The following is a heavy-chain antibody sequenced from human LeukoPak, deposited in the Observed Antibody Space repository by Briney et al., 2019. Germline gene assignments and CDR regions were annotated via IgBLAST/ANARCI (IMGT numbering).Heavy chain of an antibody. CDR3: AKGLTEWELLVDY. CDR1: GFTFDDYA. J-gene: IGHJ4*02. Sequence: QPGRSLRLSCAASGFTFDDYAMPWVRHAPGKGLEWVSGISWNSGSIGYADSVKGRFTISRDNAKNSLYLQMNSLRAEDTALYYCAKGLTEWELLVDYWGQGTLVTVSS. V-gene: IGHV3-9*01. D-gene: IGHD1-26*01. CDR2: ISWNSGSI.